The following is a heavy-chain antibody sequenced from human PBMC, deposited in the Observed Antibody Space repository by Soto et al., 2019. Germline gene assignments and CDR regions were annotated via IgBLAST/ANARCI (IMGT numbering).Heavy chain of an antibody. CDR2: INAGNGNT. J-gene: IGHJ6*02. D-gene: IGHD2-15*01. Sequence: QVQLVQSGAEVKKPGASVKVSCKASGYTFSNYAMHWVRQAPGQRLEWMGWINAGNGNTKSSQKFQDRVTFTRDTSASTAYMELSSLRSEDTAVHYCARGGSIVVVVADYGIDVWGQGTTVTVSS. V-gene: IGHV1-3*01. CDR3: ARGGSIVVVVADYGIDV. CDR1: GYTFSNYA.